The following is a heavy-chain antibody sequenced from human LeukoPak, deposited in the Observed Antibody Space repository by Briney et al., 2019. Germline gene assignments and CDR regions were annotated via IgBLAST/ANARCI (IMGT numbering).Heavy chain of an antibody. CDR3: ARDSSSWGNYFDY. CDR2: IIPIFGTA. V-gene: IGHV1-69*01. J-gene: IGHJ4*02. Sequence: ASVKVSCKASGGTFSSYAISWVRQAPGQGLEWMGGIIPIFGTANYAQKFQGRVTITADESTGTAYMELSSLRSEDTAVYYCARDSSSWGNYFDYWGQGTLVTVSS. CDR1: GGTFSSYA. D-gene: IGHD6-13*01.